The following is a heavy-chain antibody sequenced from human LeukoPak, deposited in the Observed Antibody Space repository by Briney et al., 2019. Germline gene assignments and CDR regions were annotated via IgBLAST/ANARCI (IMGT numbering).Heavy chain of an antibody. Sequence: PGGSLRLSCAASGFTFSNYAMSWVRQAPGKGLEWVSAISGSGASTYYADSVRGRFTISRDNSNNTLYLHVNSLRAEDTAVYYCAKLGAVVTFTVVSAFGIWGQGTMVTVSS. D-gene: IGHD3-22*01. J-gene: IGHJ3*02. CDR3: AKLGAVVTFTVVSAFGI. V-gene: IGHV3-23*01. CDR2: ISGSGAST. CDR1: GFTFSNYA.